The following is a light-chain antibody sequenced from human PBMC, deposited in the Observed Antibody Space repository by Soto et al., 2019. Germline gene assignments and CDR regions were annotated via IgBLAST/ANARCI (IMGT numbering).Light chain of an antibody. CDR3: VAWDASLNVYV. CDR2: NSY. V-gene: IGLV1-44*01. Sequence: QSVVTQPPSASGTPGQRLTISCSGSSSNIGSKTVNWYQQLPGTVPKLLIYNSYQRPSGVPDRFSGSKSGTSASLAISGLQSEDEADYYCVAWDASLNVYVFGAGNKVTVL. CDR1: SSNIGSKT. J-gene: IGLJ1*01.